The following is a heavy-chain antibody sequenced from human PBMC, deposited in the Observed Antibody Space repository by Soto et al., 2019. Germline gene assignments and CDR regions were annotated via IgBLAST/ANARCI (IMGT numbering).Heavy chain of an antibody. Sequence: ELQLVDSGGALVQPGESLRLSCAASGFTFSDYFMTWVRQAPGKGLEWVATIKQDGNERYYVDSVMGRFTISRDNAKNSLSLQLNALRAADSAVFCCALGDRLGCGGQGALVTVSS. CDR1: GFTFSDYF. D-gene: IGHD6-19*01. V-gene: IGHV3-7*01. CDR2: IKQDGNER. J-gene: IGHJ4*02. CDR3: ALGDRLGC.